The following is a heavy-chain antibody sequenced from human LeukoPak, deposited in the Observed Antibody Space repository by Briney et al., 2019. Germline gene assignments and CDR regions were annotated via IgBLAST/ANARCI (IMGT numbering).Heavy chain of an antibody. CDR3: ARQHTAMVLDAFDI. Sequence: KGGESLKISCNGSGYSFTNYWIGWGRQMPGKGLEWMGIIYPGDSDTRYSPSFQGQVTISADKSISTAYLQWSSLKASDTAMYYCARQHTAMVLDAFDIWGQGTMVTVSS. CDR2: IYPGDSDT. J-gene: IGHJ3*02. V-gene: IGHV5-51*01. D-gene: IGHD5-18*01. CDR1: GYSFTNYW.